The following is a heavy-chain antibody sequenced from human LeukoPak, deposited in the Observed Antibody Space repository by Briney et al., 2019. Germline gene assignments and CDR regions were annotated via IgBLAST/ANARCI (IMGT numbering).Heavy chain of an antibody. V-gene: IGHV1-18*01. J-gene: IGHJ4*02. D-gene: IGHD6-19*01. CDR2: ISAYNGNT. CDR3: ARERDSSGWYLPFDY. CDR1: GYTFTSYG. Sequence: ASVKVSCKASGYTFTSYGISWVRQAPGQGLEWMGWISAYNGNTNYAQKLQGRVTMTTDTSTSTAYMELRSLRSDDTAVYYCARERDSSGWYLPFDYWGQGTLVTVSS.